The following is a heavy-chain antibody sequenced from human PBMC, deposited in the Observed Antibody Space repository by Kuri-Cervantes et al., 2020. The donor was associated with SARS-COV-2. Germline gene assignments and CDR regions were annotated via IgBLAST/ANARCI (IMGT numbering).Heavy chain of an antibody. J-gene: IGHJ5*02. V-gene: IGHV3-13*01. CDR1: GFTFSSYD. Sequence: GGSLRLSCAASGFTFSSYDMHWVRQATGKGLEWVSAIGTAGDTYYPGSVKGRFTISRENAKNSLYLQMNSLRAEDTAVYYCARGGLGYCGGGSCYNWFDPWGQGTLVTVSS. CDR3: ARGGLGYCGGGSCYNWFDP. D-gene: IGHD2-15*01. CDR2: IGTAGDT.